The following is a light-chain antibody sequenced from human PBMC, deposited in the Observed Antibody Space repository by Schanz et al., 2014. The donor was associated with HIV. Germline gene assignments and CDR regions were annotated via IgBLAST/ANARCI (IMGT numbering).Light chain of an antibody. CDR1: QSVSSSY. CDR2: DAS. Sequence: EIVLTQSPGTLSLSPGERATLSCRASQSVSSSYLAWYQQKPGQAPRLLIYDASNRATGIPARFSGSGSGTDFTLTISRLEPEDFAVYYCQQLGTFGQGTKVEIK. CDR3: QQLGT. V-gene: IGKV3-20*01. J-gene: IGKJ1*01.